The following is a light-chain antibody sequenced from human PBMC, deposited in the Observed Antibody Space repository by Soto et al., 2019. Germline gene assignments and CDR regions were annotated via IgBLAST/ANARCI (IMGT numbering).Light chain of an antibody. J-gene: IGLJ1*01. Sequence: QSALTQPGSVSGSPGQSITISCTGTSSDVGGYNYVSWYQQHPGKAPKLMIYEVSNRPSGVSNRFSGSKSGNTASLTISGLQAEDEADYYCSSYTSSSTSSYVFGTGTKVTVL. CDR2: EVS. CDR3: SSYTSSSTSSYV. V-gene: IGLV2-14*01. CDR1: SSDVGGYNY.